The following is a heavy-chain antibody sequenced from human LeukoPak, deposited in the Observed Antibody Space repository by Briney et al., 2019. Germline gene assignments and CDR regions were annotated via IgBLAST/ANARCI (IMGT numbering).Heavy chain of an antibody. V-gene: IGHV4-59*01. D-gene: IGHD5-18*01. J-gene: IGHJ4*02. CDR1: GGSISSYY. CDR2: IYYSGST. CDR3: ARENRYVDTAMVISSYYFDY. Sequence: SETLSLTCTVSGGSISSYYWSWIRQPPGKGLEWIGYIYYSGSTNYNPSLKSRVTISVDTSKNQFSLKLSSVTAADTAVYYCARENRYVDTAMVISSYYFDYWGQGTLVTVSS.